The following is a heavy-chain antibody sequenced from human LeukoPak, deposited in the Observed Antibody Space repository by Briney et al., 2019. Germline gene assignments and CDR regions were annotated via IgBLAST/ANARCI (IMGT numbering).Heavy chain of an antibody. D-gene: IGHD6-13*01. CDR1: GFTFSSYA. J-gene: IGHJ1*01. CDR3: AKGGSSSWCWDTESH. CDR2: ISDSDSST. V-gene: IGHV3-23*01. Sequence: PAGSLRLSCAASGFTFSSYAMNWVRQAPGKGLEWVSTISDSDSSTYYADSVKGRFTISRDNSKNTLYLQMNSLRAEDTAVYYCAKGGSSSWCWDTESHWGQGTLVTVSS.